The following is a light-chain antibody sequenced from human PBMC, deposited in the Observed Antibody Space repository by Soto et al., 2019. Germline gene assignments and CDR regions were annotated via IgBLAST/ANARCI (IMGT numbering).Light chain of an antibody. V-gene: IGKV3-15*01. CDR1: QSVSTN. CDR2: DAS. J-gene: IGKJ5*01. CDR3: HQYNNWPIT. Sequence: EIVMTQSPATLSVSPGERATLSCRASQSVSTNLAWYQQKPGQAPRLLIYDASTRATGLPARFSGSGSGTEFTHTISSLQSEDFGVYYCHQYNNWPITFGQGTRLEI.